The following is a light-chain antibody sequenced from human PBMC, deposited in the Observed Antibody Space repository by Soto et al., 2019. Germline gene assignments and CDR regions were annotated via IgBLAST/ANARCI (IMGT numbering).Light chain of an antibody. Sequence: EIVMTQSPATLSVSPGERATLSCRASQSVRSNLAWYQQKPGQAPRLLIYAASTRATGIPARFSGSGSGTDFTLTISSLQSEDFAVYYCQQYDNWPPWTFGQGTKVEIK. V-gene: IGKV3-15*01. CDR1: QSVRSN. CDR3: QQYDNWPPWT. J-gene: IGKJ1*01. CDR2: AAS.